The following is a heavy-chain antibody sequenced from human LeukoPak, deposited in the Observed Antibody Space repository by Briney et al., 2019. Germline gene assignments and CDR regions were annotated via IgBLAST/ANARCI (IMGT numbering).Heavy chain of an antibody. V-gene: IGHV4-59*01. J-gene: IGHJ5*02. CDR2: IYYSGST. CDR3: ARAHHNWFDP. CDR1: GGSISSYY. Sequence: SETLSLTCTVSGGSISSYYWSWIRQPPGKGLEWIGYIYYSGSTNYNPSLKSRVTISVDTSKNQFSLKLGSVTAADTAVYYCARAHHNWFDPWGQGTLVTVSS.